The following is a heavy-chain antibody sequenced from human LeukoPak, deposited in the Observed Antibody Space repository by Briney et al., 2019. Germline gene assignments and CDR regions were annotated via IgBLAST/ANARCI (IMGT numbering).Heavy chain of an antibody. CDR3: AKGITIFGVVIRYYYYMDV. V-gene: IGHV3-30*02. CDR2: IRYDGSNK. Sequence: PGGSLRLSCAASGFTFSSYGMHWVRQAPGKGLEWVAFIRYDGSNKYYADSVKGRFTISRDSSKNTLYLQMNSLRAEDTAVYYCAKGITIFGVVIRYYYYMDVWGKGTTVTVSS. J-gene: IGHJ6*03. D-gene: IGHD3-3*01. CDR1: GFTFSSYG.